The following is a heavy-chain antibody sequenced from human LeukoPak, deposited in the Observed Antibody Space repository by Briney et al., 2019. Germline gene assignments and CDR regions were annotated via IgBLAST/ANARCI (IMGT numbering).Heavy chain of an antibody. Sequence: PGGSLRLSCAASGFTFSSYAMHWVRQAPGKGLEYVSAISSKGGSTYYANSVKGRFTISRDNSKNTLYLQMGSLRAEDMAVYYCARGHDYVWGTHRRLDPWGQGTLVTVSS. J-gene: IGHJ5*02. D-gene: IGHD3-16*02. CDR2: ISSKGGST. V-gene: IGHV3-64*01. CDR3: ARGHDYVWGTHRRLDP. CDR1: GFTFSSYA.